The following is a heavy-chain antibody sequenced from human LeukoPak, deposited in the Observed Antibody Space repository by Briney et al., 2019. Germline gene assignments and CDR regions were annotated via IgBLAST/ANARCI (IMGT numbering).Heavy chain of an antibody. Sequence: SETLSLTCSVSGGSVSSAGYFWSWIRQPPGKGLEWIGYVYHSGHTYYNPSLKSRVAISVDISKNHFSLNLTSVTAADTAVYYCARVAGVQDLVLDYWGQGTLVTVSS. CDR3: ARVAGVQDLVLDY. J-gene: IGHJ4*02. CDR2: VYHSGHT. CDR1: GGSVSSAGYF. V-gene: IGHV4-30-2*01. D-gene: IGHD2-15*01.